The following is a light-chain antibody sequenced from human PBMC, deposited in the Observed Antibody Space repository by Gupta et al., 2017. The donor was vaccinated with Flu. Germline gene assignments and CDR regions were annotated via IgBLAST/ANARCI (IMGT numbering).Light chain of an antibody. J-gene: IGKJ4*01. CDR1: QSVGSN. V-gene: IGKV3-15*01. CDR3: QQYNNWPFT. CDR2: GAS. Sequence: PASLSVSQGAGATLSWRASQSVGSNVAWYQQRPGQAPSLLIFGASTRATGIPERFSGSGSGTEFTLTISSLQSEDFAVYSCQQYNNWPFTFGGGTKVEIK.